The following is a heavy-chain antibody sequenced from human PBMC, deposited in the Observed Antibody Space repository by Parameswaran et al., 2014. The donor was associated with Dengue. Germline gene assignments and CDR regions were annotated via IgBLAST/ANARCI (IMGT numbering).Heavy chain of an antibody. CDR2: ISKDGSNK. V-gene: IGHV3-30-3*01. J-gene: IGHJ4*02. Sequence: WIRQPPGKGLEWVAVISKDGSNKYYADSVKGRFTISRDNSKNTMYLQMNSLGPEDTAVYYCARAADYGGANYYFDHWGQGTLVTVSS. D-gene: IGHD4-17*01. CDR3: ARAADYGGANYYFDH.